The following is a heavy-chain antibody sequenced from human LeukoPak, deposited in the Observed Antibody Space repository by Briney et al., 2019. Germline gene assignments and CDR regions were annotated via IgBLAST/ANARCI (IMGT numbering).Heavy chain of an antibody. V-gene: IGHV6-1*01. D-gene: IGHD2-2*01. CDR2: TDYRSKWYN. CDR1: GDSVSSNSAA. CDR3: ARDPPWDCSSTRCYDGAFDI. J-gene: IGHJ3*02. Sequence: QTLSLTCGICGDSVSSNSAAWNWIRQSPSRGLEWLGRTDYRSKWYNDYAVSVNSRITINPDTSKNQFSLQLNSATHEDTAVYYCARDPPWDCSSTRCYDGAFDICGQRTMVTASS.